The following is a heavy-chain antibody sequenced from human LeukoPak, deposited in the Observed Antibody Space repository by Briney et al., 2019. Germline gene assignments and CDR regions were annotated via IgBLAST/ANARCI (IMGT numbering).Heavy chain of an antibody. Sequence: SETLSLTCAVYGGSFSGYYWGWIRQPPGKGLEWIGSIYYSGSTYYNPSLKSRVTISVDTSKNQFSLKLSSVTAADTAVYYCTRRAYYDSSGYYPTLDYWGQGTLVTVSS. CDR1: GGSFSGYY. CDR3: TRRAYYDSSGYYPTLDY. CDR2: IYYSGST. V-gene: IGHV4-39*01. D-gene: IGHD3-22*01. J-gene: IGHJ4*02.